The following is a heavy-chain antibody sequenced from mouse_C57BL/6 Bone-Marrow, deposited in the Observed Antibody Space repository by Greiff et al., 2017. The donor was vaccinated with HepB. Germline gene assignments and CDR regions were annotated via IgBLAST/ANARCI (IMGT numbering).Heavy chain of an antibody. Sequence: VKQSCKASGYTFTSYWMHWVKQRPGQGLEWIGEIDPSDSYTNYNQKFKGKSTLTVDKSSSTAYMQLSSLTSEDSAVYYCARSAITRFAYWGQGTLVTVSA. D-gene: IGHD2-4*01. CDR2: IDPSDSYT. J-gene: IGHJ3*01. V-gene: IGHV1-69*01. CDR1: GYTFTSYW. CDR3: ARSAITRFAY.